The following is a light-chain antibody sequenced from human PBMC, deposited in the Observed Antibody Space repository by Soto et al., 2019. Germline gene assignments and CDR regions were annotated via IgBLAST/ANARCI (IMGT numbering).Light chain of an antibody. J-gene: IGLJ3*02. V-gene: IGLV8-61*01. CDR3: VLYMGSGISV. CDR1: SGSVSTSYY. CDR2: NTN. Sequence: QAVVTQEPSFSVSPGGTVTLTCGLSSGSVSTSYYPSWYQQTPGQAPRTLIYNTNTRSSGVPDRFSGSILGSKAALTITGAQADDESDYYCVLYMGSGISVFGGGTKVNVL.